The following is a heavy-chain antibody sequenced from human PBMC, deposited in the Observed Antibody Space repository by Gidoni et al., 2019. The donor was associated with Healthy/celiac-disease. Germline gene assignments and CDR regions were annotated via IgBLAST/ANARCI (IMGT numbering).Heavy chain of an antibody. D-gene: IGHD6-19*01. CDR3: ARRPAVAGNGDYFDY. CDR1: GYSFTSYW. CDR2: ISPGDSAT. Sequence: EVQLVQSGAEVKKPGESLKISGKGSGYSFTSYWIGWVRQMPGKGLEWMGIISPGDSATRYSPSFQGQVTISADKSISTAYLQWSSLKASDTAMYYCARRPAVAGNGDYFDYWGQGTLVTVSS. V-gene: IGHV5-51*01. J-gene: IGHJ4*02.